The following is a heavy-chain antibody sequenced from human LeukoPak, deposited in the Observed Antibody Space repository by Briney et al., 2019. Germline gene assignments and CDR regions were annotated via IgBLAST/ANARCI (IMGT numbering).Heavy chain of an antibody. D-gene: IGHD5-24*01. Sequence: GGSLRLSCAASGFTFNIYWMSWVRQAPGKGLEGVANINQDGSDKYYVDSVKGRLTISRDNAKNSLYLQMNSLRAEDTAMYYCARRDGYNTFYFHYWGQGTLVTVSS. CDR2: INQDGSDK. CDR1: GFTFNIYW. J-gene: IGHJ4*02. V-gene: IGHV3-7*01. CDR3: ARRDGYNTFYFHY.